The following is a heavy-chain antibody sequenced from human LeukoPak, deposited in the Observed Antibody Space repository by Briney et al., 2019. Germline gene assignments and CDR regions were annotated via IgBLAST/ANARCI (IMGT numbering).Heavy chain of an antibody. Sequence: PGGSLRLSCAASGFTFSSFEMNWARQAPGKGLEWVSYISSTGGTIYSADSVKGRFTISRDNAKNSLYLQMSSLRAEDTAVYYCTRGLYCSGGSCPKGPFDYWGQGTLVTVFS. CDR3: TRGLYCSGGSCPKGPFDY. CDR2: ISSTGGTI. J-gene: IGHJ4*02. V-gene: IGHV3-48*03. D-gene: IGHD2-15*01. CDR1: GFTFSSFE.